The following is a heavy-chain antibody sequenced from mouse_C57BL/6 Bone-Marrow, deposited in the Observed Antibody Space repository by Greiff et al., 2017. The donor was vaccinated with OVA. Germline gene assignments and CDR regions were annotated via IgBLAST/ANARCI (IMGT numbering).Heavy chain of an antibody. CDR2: FHPYNDDT. CDR1: GYTFTTYP. J-gene: IGHJ3*01. Sequence: QVQLQQSGAELVKPGASVKMSCKASGYTFTTYPIEWMKQNHGKSLEWIGNFHPYNDDTKYNEKFKGKATLTVEKSSSPVYLELRRLTSEDSAVYDGARRGYDEDEDAWFAYWGQGTLVTVSA. D-gene: IGHD2-3*01. V-gene: IGHV1-47*01. CDR3: ARRGYDEDEDAWFAY.